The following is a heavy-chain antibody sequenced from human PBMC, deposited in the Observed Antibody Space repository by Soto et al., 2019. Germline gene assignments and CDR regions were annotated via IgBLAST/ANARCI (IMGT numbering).Heavy chain of an antibody. CDR2: ISGYNGNT. V-gene: IGHV1-18*01. J-gene: IGHJ6*02. CDR1: DHTFTYYF. CDR3: AATGGHYFGLDV. D-gene: IGHD2-8*02. Sequence: QVQLLQSGGEVKKPGASVKVSCNSSDHTFTYYFINWVRQAPGQGLEWMGWISGYNGNTKYAQKFQDRVTMIADTSTRTAYMEMRSLTSDYTAVYFCAATGGHYFGLDVWGQGTTVTVSS.